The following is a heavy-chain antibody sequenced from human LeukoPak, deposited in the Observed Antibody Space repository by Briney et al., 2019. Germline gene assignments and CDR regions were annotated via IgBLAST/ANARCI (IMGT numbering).Heavy chain of an antibody. CDR2: IYTSGST. CDR3: ARVGFGYGDYVYYYYMDV. CDR1: GGSISSGSYY. J-gene: IGHJ6*03. V-gene: IGHV4-61*02. Sequence: PSQTLSLTCTVSGGSISSGSYYWSWIRQPAGKGLEWIGRIYTSGSTNYNPSLKSRVTISVDTSKNQFSLKLSSVTAADTAVYYCARVGFGYGDYVYYYYMDVWGKGTTVTVSS. D-gene: IGHD4-17*01.